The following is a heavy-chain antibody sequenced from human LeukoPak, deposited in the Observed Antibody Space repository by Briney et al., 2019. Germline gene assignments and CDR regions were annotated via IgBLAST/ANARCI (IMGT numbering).Heavy chain of an antibody. CDR2: IFFGGST. V-gene: IGHV4-59*02. J-gene: IGHJ5*02. D-gene: IGHD1-1*01. CDR1: GGSVLTYY. CDR3: ARGGSTGANLNWVDP. Sequence: SETLSLTCSVSGGSVLTYYRSWIRQPPGRGLEWISQIFFGGSTTYNPSLKSRVTISVDTSKNQFSLKLSSVTAADTAVYYCARGGSTGANLNWVDPWGQGTLVTVSS.